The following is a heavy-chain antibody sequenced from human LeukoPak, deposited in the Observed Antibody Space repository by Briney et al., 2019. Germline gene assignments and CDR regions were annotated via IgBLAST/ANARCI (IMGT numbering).Heavy chain of an antibody. Sequence: GGSLRLSCAASGFTFSSYAMSWVRQAPGKGLEWVSAISGSGGSTYYADSVKGRFTISRDNSKNTLYLQMNSLRAEDTAEYYCAKRLSWVKGSHDYFDYWGQGTLVTVSS. J-gene: IGHJ4*02. CDR3: AKRLSWVKGSHDYFDY. D-gene: IGHD1-26*01. CDR2: ISGSGGST. CDR1: GFTFSSYA. V-gene: IGHV3-23*01.